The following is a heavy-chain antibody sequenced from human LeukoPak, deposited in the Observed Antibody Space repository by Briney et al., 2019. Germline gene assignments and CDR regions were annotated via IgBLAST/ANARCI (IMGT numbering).Heavy chain of an antibody. V-gene: IGHV3-66*01. J-gene: IGHJ4*02. CDR2: IYSGGST. Sequence: PGGSLRLSCAASGFTVSSNYMSWVRQAPGKGLEWVSVIYSGGSTYYADSVKGRFTITRDSAKNTLYLQMNSLRAEDTAVYYCARGTGNYYGYWGQGTLVTVSS. D-gene: IGHD3/OR15-3a*01. CDR3: ARGTGNYYGY. CDR1: GFTVSSNY.